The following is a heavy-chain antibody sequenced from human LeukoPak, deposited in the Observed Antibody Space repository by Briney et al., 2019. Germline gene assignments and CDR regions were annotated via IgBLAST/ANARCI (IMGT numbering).Heavy chain of an antibody. CDR1: GGSISSSSYY. CDR3: ASGYDFWSGPRAFDI. D-gene: IGHD3-3*01. Sequence: SETLSLTCTVSGGSISSSSYYWGWIRQPPGKGLEWIGSIYYSGSTYYNPSLKSRVTISVDTSKNQFSLKLSSVTAADTAVYYCASGYDFWSGPRAFDIWGQGTMVTVSS. J-gene: IGHJ3*02. V-gene: IGHV4-39*07. CDR2: IYYSGST.